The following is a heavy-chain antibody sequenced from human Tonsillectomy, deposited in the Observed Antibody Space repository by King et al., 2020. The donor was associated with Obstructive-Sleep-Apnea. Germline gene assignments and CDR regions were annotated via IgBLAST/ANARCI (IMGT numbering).Heavy chain of an antibody. D-gene: IGHD5-18*01. J-gene: IGHJ6*02. CDR1: GFTFNLYA. CDR2: ISGSGGDS. CDR3: TKAGYKYGFNYYYHGMDV. Sequence: VQLVESGGGLVQPGGSLRLSCAASGFTFNLYAMTWVRQAPGKGLEWVSVISGSGGDSFYADSVKGRFTISRDNSKSALYLQMNSLRAEDTALYYCTKAGYKYGFNYYYHGMDVWGQGTTVTVSS. V-gene: IGHV3-23*04.